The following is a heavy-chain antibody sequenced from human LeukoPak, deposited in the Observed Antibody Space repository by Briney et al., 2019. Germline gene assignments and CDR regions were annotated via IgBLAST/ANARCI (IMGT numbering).Heavy chain of an antibody. J-gene: IGHJ6*02. D-gene: IGHD3-3*01. CDR2: INSDGSST. CDR1: GFTFSNYW. CDR3: ARVPLRDDFWSGVYGMDV. V-gene: IGHV3-74*01. Sequence: PGGSLRLSWAAAGFTFSNYWMHWVRHAPGQGLVWVSRINSDGSSTSYADSVKGRFTISRDNAKNTLYLQMNSLRAEDTAVYYCARVPLRDDFWSGVYGMDVWGQGTTVTVSS.